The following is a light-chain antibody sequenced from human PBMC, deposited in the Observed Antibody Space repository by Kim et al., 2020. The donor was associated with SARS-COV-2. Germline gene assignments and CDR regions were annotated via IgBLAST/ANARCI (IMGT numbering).Light chain of an antibody. CDR3: QQYAGSPWT. J-gene: IGKJ1*01. Sequence: SPGERATLSCRASQSVSSSYLAWYQQKPGQAPRLLIYSASSRATGIPDRFSGSGSGTDFTLTISRLEPEDFAVYYCQQYAGSPWTFGQGTKVDIK. CDR1: QSVSSSY. V-gene: IGKV3-20*01. CDR2: SAS.